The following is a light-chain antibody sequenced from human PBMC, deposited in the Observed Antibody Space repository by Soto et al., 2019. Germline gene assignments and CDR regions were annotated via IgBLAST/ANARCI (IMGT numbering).Light chain of an antibody. V-gene: IGKV3-15*01. Sequence: EIVMTQSPATLSVSPGERATLSCRASQSVISNLACYQQKPGQARRLVIYVACARATGMPARFSGGGSATEFTRTIRRLESADSAADYCQQYSSWPPWTFGQGTKVDI. CDR2: VAC. CDR3: QQYSSWPPWT. J-gene: IGKJ1*01. CDR1: QSVISN.